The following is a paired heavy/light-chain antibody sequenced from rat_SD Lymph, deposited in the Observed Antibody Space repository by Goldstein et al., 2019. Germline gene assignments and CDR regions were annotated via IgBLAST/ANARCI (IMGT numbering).Heavy chain of an antibody. D-gene: IGHD1-9*01. CDR1: GFTFSNYG. CDR2: ISYDGSST. Sequence: EVQLVESGGGLVQPGRSMKLSCAASGFTFSNYGMAWVRQAPTKGLEWVATISYDGSSTYYRDSVKGRFTISRDNAKSTLYLQMNSLRSEDTATYYCTREVDYGYNLNWYFDFWGPGTMVTVSS. V-gene: IGHV5-29*01. CDR3: TREVDYGYNLNWYFDF. J-gene: IGHJ1*01.
Light chain of an antibody. V-gene: IGKV10S5*01. CDR2: YTS. Sequence: DIQMTQTPSSMPASLGERVTISCRASQGISNYLNWYQQKPDGTIKPLIYYTSNLQSGVPSRFSGSGSGTDYSLTISSLEPEDFAMYYCQQYDSSPPTFGGGTKLELK. CDR3: QQYDSSPPT. CDR1: QGISNY. J-gene: IGKJ1*01.